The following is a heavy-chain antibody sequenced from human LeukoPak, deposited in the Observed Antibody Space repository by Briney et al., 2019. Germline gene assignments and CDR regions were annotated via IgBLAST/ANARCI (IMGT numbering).Heavy chain of an antibody. Sequence: PSETLSLTCTVSGGSISSSSYYWGWIRQPPGKGLEWIGSIYYSGSTYYNPSLKSRVTISVDTSKNQFSLRLSSVTAADTAVYYCARAPMGDSSVFPAFDIWGHGTMVTVSS. CDR3: ARAPMGDSSVFPAFDI. CDR2: IYYSGST. V-gene: IGHV4-39*07. CDR1: GGSISSSSYY. D-gene: IGHD3-22*01. J-gene: IGHJ3*02.